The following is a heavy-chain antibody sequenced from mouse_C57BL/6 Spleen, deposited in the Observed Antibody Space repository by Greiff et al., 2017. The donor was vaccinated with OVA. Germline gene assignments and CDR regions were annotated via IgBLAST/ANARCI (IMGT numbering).Heavy chain of an antibody. V-gene: IGHV1-69*01. J-gene: IGHJ3*01. CDR1: GYTFTSYW. D-gene: IGHD1-1*01. CDR2: IDPSDSYT. Sequence: QVQLQQPGAELVMPGASVKLSCKASGYTFTSYWMHWVKQRPGQGLEWIGEIDPSDSYTNYNQKFKGKSTLTVDKSSSTAYMQLNSLTAEDSAVYYCARLGTTGAYWGQGTLVTVSA. CDR3: ARLGTTGAY.